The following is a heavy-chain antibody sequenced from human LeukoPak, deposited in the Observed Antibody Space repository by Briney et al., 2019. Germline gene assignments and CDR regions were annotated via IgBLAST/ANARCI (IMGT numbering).Heavy chain of an antibody. CDR3: ARASHDYGDYSHFDY. J-gene: IGHJ4*02. V-gene: IGHV4-38-2*02. D-gene: IGHD4-17*01. Sequence: SETLSLTCTVSGYSISSGYYWGWIRQPPGKGLEWIGSIYHSGSTYYNPSLKSRVTISVDTSKNQFSLKLSSVTAADTAVYYCARASHDYGDYSHFDYWGQGTLVTVSS. CDR2: IYHSGST. CDR1: GYSISSGYY.